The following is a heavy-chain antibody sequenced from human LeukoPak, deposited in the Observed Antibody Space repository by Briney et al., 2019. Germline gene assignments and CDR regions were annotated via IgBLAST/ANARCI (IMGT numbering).Heavy chain of an antibody. D-gene: IGHD3-16*01. CDR2: IYTSGST. CDR3: ARTALRGGDFDY. CDR1: GGSISSYY. V-gene: IGHV4-4*07. J-gene: IGHJ4*02. Sequence: ASETLSLTCTVSGGSISSYYWSWIRQPAGKGLEWVGRIYTSGSTNYNPSLKSRVTMSVDTSKNQFSLKLSSVTAADTAVYYCARTALRGGDFDYWGQGTLVTVSS.